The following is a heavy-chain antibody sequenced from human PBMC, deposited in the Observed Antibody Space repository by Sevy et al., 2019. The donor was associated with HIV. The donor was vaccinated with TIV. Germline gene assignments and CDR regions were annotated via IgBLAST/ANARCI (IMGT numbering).Heavy chain of an antibody. CDR3: AREEVVGTMGERAFDI. J-gene: IGHJ3*02. V-gene: IGHV3-33*01. D-gene: IGHD2-15*01. CDR1: RFSFSNYG. Sequence: GGSLRLSCAASRFSFSNYGMHWVRQAPGKGLEWVALIWSGGDNKYYADSVKRRFTISRDNSKNMCYLHINSLRVEDTAVYYCAREEVVGTMGERAFDIWGQGTMVTVSS. CDR2: IWSGGDNK.